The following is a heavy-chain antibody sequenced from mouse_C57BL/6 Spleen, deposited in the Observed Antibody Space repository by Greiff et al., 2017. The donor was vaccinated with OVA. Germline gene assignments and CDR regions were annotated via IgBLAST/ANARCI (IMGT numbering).Heavy chain of an antibody. Sequence: QVQLQQSGAELARPGASVKLSCKASGYTFTSYGISWVKQRTGQGLEWIGEIYPRSGNTYYNEKFKGKATLTADTSSSTAYMELRSLTSEDSADYVAARCAYNDDEEEYFDYWGQGTTLTVSS. CDR2: IYPRSGNT. V-gene: IGHV1-81*01. CDR1: GYTFTSYG. J-gene: IGHJ2*01. D-gene: IGHD2-4*01. CDR3: ARCAYNDDEEEYFDY.